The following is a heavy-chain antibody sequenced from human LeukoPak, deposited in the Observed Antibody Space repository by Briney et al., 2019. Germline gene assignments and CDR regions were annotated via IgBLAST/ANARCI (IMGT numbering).Heavy chain of an antibody. CDR3: AKGLGYCSSTSCSPFWGMDV. Sequence: PGGSLRLPCAASGFTFSSYGMPWVRQAPGKGLEWVAFIRYDGSNKYYADSVKGRFTISRDNSKNTLYLQMNSLRAEDTAVYYCAKGLGYCSSTSCSPFWGMDVWGQGTTVTVSS. D-gene: IGHD2-2*01. CDR2: IRYDGSNK. CDR1: GFTFSSYG. J-gene: IGHJ6*02. V-gene: IGHV3-30*02.